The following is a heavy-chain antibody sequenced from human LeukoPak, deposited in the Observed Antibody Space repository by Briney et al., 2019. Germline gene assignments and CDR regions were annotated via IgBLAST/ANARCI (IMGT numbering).Heavy chain of an antibody. CDR1: GDSITTNF. Sequence: SETLSLTCTVSGDSITTNFWSWVRQPPGKGLEWIGYIYYSGDTNYNPSLKGRVTISIDTSKNQFSLRLNSVTAADTAVYYCAGLVGRYSSGLYYYYFDYWGQGTLVTVSS. V-gene: IGHV4-59*01. CDR3: AGLVGRYSSGLYYYYFDY. D-gene: IGHD3-22*01. CDR2: IYYSGDT. J-gene: IGHJ4*02.